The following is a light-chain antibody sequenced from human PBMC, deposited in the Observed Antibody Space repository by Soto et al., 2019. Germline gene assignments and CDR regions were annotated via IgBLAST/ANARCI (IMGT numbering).Light chain of an antibody. CDR3: SSYTSSSTLLE. V-gene: IGLV2-14*01. Sequence: QSVLTQPASVSGSPGQSITISCTGTSSDVGGYNYVSWYQQHPGKAPKLMIYDVSNRPSGVSNRFSGSKSGNTASLTISGLQAGDEADYYCSSYTSSSTLLEFGGGTKLTVL. CDR1: SSDVGGYNY. CDR2: DVS. J-gene: IGLJ3*02.